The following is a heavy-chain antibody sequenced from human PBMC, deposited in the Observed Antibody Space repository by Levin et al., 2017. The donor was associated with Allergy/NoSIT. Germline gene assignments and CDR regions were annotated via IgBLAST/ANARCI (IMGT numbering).Heavy chain of an antibody. J-gene: IGHJ4*02. D-gene: IGHD4-17*01. Sequence: SCAASGFTFGSYAMTWVRQAPGKGLEWVSSISDSGGRTHYADSVKGRFTISRDNSKNTLYLQLNSLRADDTAVYYCAKDLKVTTWGYFDYWGQGTLVIVSS. CDR3: AKDLKVTTWGYFDY. CDR2: ISDSGGRT. V-gene: IGHV3-23*01. CDR1: GFTFGSYA.